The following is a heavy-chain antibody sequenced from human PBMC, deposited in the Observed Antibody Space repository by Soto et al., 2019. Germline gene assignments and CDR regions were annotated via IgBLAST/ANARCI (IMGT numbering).Heavy chain of an antibody. J-gene: IGHJ4*02. CDR1: GYTFSNYA. V-gene: IGHV1-8*02. CDR3: AREGRLLEVDY. CDR2: MNPNSGNT. Sequence: ASVKVSCKASGYTFSNYAIHWVRQATGQGLEWMGWMNPNSGNTGYAQKFQGRVTMTRNTSISTAYMELSSLRSEDTAVYYCAREGRLLEVDYWGQGTLVTVSS. D-gene: IGHD3-3*01.